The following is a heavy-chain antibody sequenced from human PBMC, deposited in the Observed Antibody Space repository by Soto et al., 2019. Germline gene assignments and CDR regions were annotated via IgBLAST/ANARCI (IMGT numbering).Heavy chain of an antibody. CDR1: GGSFSGYY. CDR2: INHSGST. D-gene: IGHD6-19*01. J-gene: IGHJ4*02. Sequence: NPSETLSLTCAVYGGSFSGYYWSWIRQPPGKGLEWIGEINHSGSTNYNPSLKSRVTISVDTSKNQFSLKLSSVTAADTAVYYCASIAVADYWGQGTLVTVSS. CDR3: ASIAVADY. V-gene: IGHV4-34*01.